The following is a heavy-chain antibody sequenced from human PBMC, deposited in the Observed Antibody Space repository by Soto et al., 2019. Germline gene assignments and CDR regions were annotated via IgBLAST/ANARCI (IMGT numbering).Heavy chain of an antibody. CDR1: GFTFSSYG. V-gene: IGHV3-23*01. CDR2: ITASSGAT. CDR3: AKNQWELLH. D-gene: IGHD1-26*01. J-gene: IGHJ4*02. Sequence: GGSLRLSCGASGFTFSSYGMTWVRQAPGKGLEWVSSITASSGATYYPDSVKGRFTISRDSSQNTLYLQMNSLRVDDTAIYLCAKNQWELLHWGQGTLVTVSS.